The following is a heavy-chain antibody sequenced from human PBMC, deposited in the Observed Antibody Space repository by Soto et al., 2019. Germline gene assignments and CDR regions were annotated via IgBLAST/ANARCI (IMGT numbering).Heavy chain of an antibody. CDR3: ASYLLVPVLRYGFDP. J-gene: IGHJ5*02. Sequence: PSGTLSLTCAACGGSISSRTVWVCVRQPAGKGLEGIRKIYDSGSSHYNPPLTSRVTISVDTSKDQFSLKLSSVTAADTAVYYCASYLLVPVLRYGFDPRGQGTLVTVSS. D-gene: IGHD2-2*01. V-gene: IGHV4-4*02. CDR1: GGSISSRTV. CDR2: IYDSGSS.